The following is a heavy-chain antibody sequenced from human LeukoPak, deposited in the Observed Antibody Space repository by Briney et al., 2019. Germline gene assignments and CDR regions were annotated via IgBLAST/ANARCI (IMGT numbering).Heavy chain of an antibody. CDR2: IRSKAYGGTS. CDR3: TREDGGASED. V-gene: IGHV3-49*03. J-gene: IGHJ4*02. CDR1: GFIFGDYA. Sequence: GGSLRLSCTPSGFIFGDYAMIWFRQAPGKGLEWVGFIRSKAYGGTSEYAASVKGRFSISRDDSKSIAYLQMNSLKTEDTAVYYCTREDGGASEDWGQGTLVTVSS. D-gene: IGHD1-26*01.